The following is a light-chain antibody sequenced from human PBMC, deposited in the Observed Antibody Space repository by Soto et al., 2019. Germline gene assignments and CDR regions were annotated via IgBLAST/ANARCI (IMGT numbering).Light chain of an antibody. V-gene: IGLV2-14*01. CDR2: DVT. Sequence: QSVLTQPASVSGSPGQSITISCGGTGXDIGGYNFVSWYQHHPGKAPKLIIYDVTHRPSGVSERFSGSKSGFTASLTISGLQPEHASHYYCASFTSISTYVFGTGTKGIVL. CDR3: ASFTSISTYV. J-gene: IGLJ1*01. CDR1: GXDIGGYNF.